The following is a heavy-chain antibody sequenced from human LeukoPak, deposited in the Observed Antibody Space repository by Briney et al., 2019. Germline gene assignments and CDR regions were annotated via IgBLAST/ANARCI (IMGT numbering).Heavy chain of an antibody. D-gene: IGHD5-24*01. Sequence: PSETLSLTCTVSGGSISSSSYYWGWIRQPPGKGLEWIGSIYYSGSTYYNPSLKSRVTISVDTSKNQFSLKLSSVTAADTAVYYCARHSEMATITFYYYYYMDVWGKGTTVTISS. J-gene: IGHJ6*03. CDR1: GGSISSSSYY. CDR2: IYYSGST. V-gene: IGHV4-39*01. CDR3: ARHSEMATITFYYYYYMDV.